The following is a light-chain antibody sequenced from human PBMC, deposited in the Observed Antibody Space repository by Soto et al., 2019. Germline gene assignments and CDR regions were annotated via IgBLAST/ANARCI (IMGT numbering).Light chain of an antibody. J-gene: IGKJ4*01. Sequence: EVVLTQSPATLSLSPGERATLSCRASQSVNSYLAWYQQKPGQAPRLLIYDISKRATGIPARFSGSGSGTAFTLTISSLKPEDFAVYYCQQRGTFGGGTKVDIK. CDR3: QQRGT. CDR2: DIS. CDR1: QSVNSY. V-gene: IGKV3-11*01.